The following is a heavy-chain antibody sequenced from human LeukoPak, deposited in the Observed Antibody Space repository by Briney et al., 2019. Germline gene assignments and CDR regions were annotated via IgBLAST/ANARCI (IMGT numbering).Heavy chain of an antibody. CDR1: GFTLSNYG. D-gene: IGHD3-22*01. J-gene: IGHJ1*01. CDR3: ARDEGDSSGYYPGL. CDR2: IWHDGSRK. V-gene: IGHV3-33*01. Sequence: PGRSLRLSYAASGFTLSNYGMHWVRQAPGKGLEWVTAIWHDGSRKYYAESVKGRFTISRDNARNTVYVQMESLRAEDTAVYYCARDEGDSSGYYPGLWGQGTLVTVSS.